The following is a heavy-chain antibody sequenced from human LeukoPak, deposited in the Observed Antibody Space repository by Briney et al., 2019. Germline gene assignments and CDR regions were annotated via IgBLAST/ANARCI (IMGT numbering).Heavy chain of an antibody. CDR3: ARDPVRGVIIDNWFDP. V-gene: IGHV3-21*01. J-gene: IGHJ5*02. D-gene: IGHD3-10*01. CDR2: ISSSSSYI. CDR1: GFTFSSYS. Sequence: PGGSLRLSCAASGFTFSSYSMNWVRQAPGKGLEWVSSISSSSSYICYADSVKGRFTISRDNAKNSLYLQMNSLRAEDTAVYYCARDPVRGVIIDNWFDPWGQGTLVTVSS.